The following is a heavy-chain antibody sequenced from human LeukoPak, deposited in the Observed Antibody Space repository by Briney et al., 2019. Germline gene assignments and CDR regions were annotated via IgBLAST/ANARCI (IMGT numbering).Heavy chain of an antibody. CDR2: INPSGGST. CDR3: ARDQGPTAWIQLCMDV. CDR1: GYTFTSYY. Sequence: GASVKVSCKASGYTFTSYYMHWVRQAPGQGLEWMGIINPSGGSTSYAQKFQGRVTMTRDMSTSTVYMELSSLRSEDTAVYYCARDQGPTAWIQLCMDVWGKGTTVTVSS. D-gene: IGHD5-18*01. V-gene: IGHV1-46*01. J-gene: IGHJ6*04.